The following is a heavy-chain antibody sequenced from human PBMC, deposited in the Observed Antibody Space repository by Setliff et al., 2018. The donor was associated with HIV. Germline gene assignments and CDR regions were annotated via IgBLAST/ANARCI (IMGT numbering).Heavy chain of an antibody. Sequence: SETLSLTCTVSGGSISSGGSYWSWIRQHPGKGLEWIGYIYYSGSTSYNPSLKSRATISVDTSKNHFSLRLSSVTAADTAVYYCVMGWLLAFDIWGQGTMVTVSS. J-gene: IGHJ3*02. CDR1: GGSISSGGSY. CDR3: VMGWLLAFDI. V-gene: IGHV4-31*02. D-gene: IGHD3-3*01. CDR2: IYYSGST.